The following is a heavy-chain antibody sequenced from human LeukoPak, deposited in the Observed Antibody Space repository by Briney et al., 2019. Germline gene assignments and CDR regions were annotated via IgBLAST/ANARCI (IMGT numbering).Heavy chain of an antibody. CDR1: GGSISISSYC. J-gene: IGHJ4*02. V-gene: IGHV4-61*01. CDR2: IYYSGST. Sequence: SETLSLTCTVSGGSISISSYCWGWIRQPPGKGLEWIGYIYYSGSTNYNPSLKSRVTISVDTSKNQFSLKLSSVTAADTAVYYCARDPTGEYYFDYWGQGTLVTVSS. D-gene: IGHD3-16*01. CDR3: ARDPTGEYYFDY.